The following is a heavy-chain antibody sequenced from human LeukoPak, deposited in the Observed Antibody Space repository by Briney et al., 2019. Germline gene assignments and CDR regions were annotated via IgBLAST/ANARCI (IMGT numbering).Heavy chain of an antibody. J-gene: IGHJ6*02. CDR2: ISWNSGSI. CDR3: AKDTAVAGTFRSNYYYGMDV. Sequence: PGRSLRLSCAASGFTFDDYAIHWVRQAPGKGLEWVSGISWNSGSIGYADSVKGRFTIYRDNDKNYLYLQMNSLSAEDTALYYCAKDTAVAGTFRSNYYYGMDVWGQGTTVTVSS. D-gene: IGHD6-19*01. V-gene: IGHV3-9*01. CDR1: GFTFDDYA.